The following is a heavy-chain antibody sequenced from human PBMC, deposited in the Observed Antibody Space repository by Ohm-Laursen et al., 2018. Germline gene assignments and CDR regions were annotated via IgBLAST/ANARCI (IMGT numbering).Heavy chain of an antibody. D-gene: IGHD3-10*01. Sequence: TLSLTCTVSGGSISSYYWSWIRQPPGKGLEWIGYIYYSGTTNYNPSLKSRVTISLDTSKSQFSLRLSSVTTADTAVYYCARGRYGSGSYSLDYWGQGTLVTVSS. V-gene: IGHV4-59*01. CDR1: GGSISSYY. CDR3: ARGRYGSGSYSLDY. J-gene: IGHJ4*02. CDR2: IYYSGTT.